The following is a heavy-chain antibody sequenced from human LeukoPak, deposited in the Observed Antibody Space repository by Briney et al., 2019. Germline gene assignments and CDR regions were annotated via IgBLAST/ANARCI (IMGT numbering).Heavy chain of an antibody. J-gene: IGHJ5*02. CDR2: ITGGHYAT. CDR1: GFSFSSLA. CDR3: TKDPNGDYIGAFDP. D-gene: IGHD4-17*01. V-gene: IGHV3-23*01. Sequence: PGGSLRLSCAASGFSFSSLAMTWVRQAPGKGLEWVSSITGGHYATYNTDSVKGRFTISRDNAKNTLYLQMNSLRADDTAIYYCTKDPNGDYIGAFDPRGQGTLVTVSS.